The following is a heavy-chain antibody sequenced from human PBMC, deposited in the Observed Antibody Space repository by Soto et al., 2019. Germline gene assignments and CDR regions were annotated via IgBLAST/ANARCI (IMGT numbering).Heavy chain of an antibody. D-gene: IGHD3-10*01. CDR2: ISVHNGNT. CDR1: GYTFSSYG. Sequence: QVQLVQSGAEVKKPGASVKVSCKASGYTFSSYGISWVRQAPGQGLEWMGWISVHNGNTKYAQKLQGRVTMTTDTSTTTAYMELRSLRSDDTAVYYCARTTAEEARGVILIPLFDYWGQGTLVTVSS. V-gene: IGHV1-18*01. CDR3: ARTTAEEARGVILIPLFDY. J-gene: IGHJ4*02.